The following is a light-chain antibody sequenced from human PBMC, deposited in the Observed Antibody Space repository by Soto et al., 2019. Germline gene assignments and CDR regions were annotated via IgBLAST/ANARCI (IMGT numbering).Light chain of an antibody. J-gene: IGKJ1*01. CDR3: QQYGSSSLT. V-gene: IGKV3-20*01. Sequence: EIVLTQSPGTLSLSPGERATLSCRASQSGSSSYLAWYQQKPGQAPRLLIYGASSRATGIPDRFSGSGSGTDFTLTISRLEPEDFAVYYCQQYGSSSLTFGQGTKVEI. CDR1: QSGSSSY. CDR2: GAS.